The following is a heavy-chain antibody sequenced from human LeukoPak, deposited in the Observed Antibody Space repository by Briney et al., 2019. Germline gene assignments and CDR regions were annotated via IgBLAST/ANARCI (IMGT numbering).Heavy chain of an antibody. V-gene: IGHV3-21*01. CDR2: ISSSSSYI. CDR1: GFTFSSYW. J-gene: IGHJ6*03. Sequence: SGGSLRLSCAASGFTFSSYWMSWVRQAPGKGLEWVSSISSSSSYIYYADSVKGRFTISRDNAKNSLYLQMNSLRAEDTAVYYCARGVDTAMENYYYYMDVWGKGTTVTVSS. CDR3: ARGVDTAMENYYYYMDV. D-gene: IGHD5-18*01.